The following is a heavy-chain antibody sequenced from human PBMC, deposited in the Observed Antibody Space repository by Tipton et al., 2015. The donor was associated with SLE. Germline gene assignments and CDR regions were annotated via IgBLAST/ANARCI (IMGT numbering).Heavy chain of an antibody. Sequence: TLSLTCTVSGDSINGYYWSWIRQSAGKGLEWIGHIYTSGSINYNPSLKSRVTISVDTSKNQFSLKLSSVTATDTAVYYCARLHGYSYGLNWFDPWGQGTLISVSS. J-gene: IGHJ5*02. D-gene: IGHD5-18*01. CDR3: ARLHGYSYGLNWFDP. CDR2: IYTSGSI. V-gene: IGHV4-4*07. CDR1: GDSINGYY.